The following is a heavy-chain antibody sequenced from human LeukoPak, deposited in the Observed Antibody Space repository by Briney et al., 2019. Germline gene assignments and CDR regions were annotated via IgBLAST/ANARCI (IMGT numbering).Heavy chain of an antibody. CDR2: IYYSGST. Sequence: SETLSLTCTVSGGSISSSSYYWGWIRQPPGKGLEWIGSIYYSGSTYYNPSLKSRVTMSVDTSKNQFSLKLSSVTAADTAVYYCARHWKSPYYDFLTGFPGGNWFDPWGQGTLVTVSS. V-gene: IGHV4-39*01. J-gene: IGHJ5*02. CDR3: ARHWKSPYYDFLTGFPGGNWFDP. D-gene: IGHD3-9*01. CDR1: GGSISSSSYY.